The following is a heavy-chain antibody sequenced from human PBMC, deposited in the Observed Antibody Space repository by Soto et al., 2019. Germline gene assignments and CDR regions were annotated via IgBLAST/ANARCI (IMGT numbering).Heavy chain of an antibody. CDR1: GFTFSSYS. V-gene: IGHV3-48*01. CDR2: ISSSSSTI. CDR3: ARDRPSNLDNYDFWSGYSLDYMDV. Sequence: GGSLRLSCAASGFTFSSYSMNWVRQAPGKGLEWVSYISSSSSTIYYADSVKGRFTISRDNAKNSLYLQMNSLRAEDTAVYYCARDRPSNLDNYDFWSGYSLDYMDVWGKGTTVTVSS. D-gene: IGHD3-3*01. J-gene: IGHJ6*03.